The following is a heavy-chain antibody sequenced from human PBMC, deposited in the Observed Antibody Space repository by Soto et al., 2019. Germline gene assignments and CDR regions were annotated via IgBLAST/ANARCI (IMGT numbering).Heavy chain of an antibody. Sequence: QVQLVQSGAEVRQPASSVKVSCKTSGATFSSYAITWVRQAPGQGLEWMGGIVPTVDTSTYAQKFQGRVTITADKFTNTVYMELSSLRSDDTAVYYCVRVVAIPGHPDNWGQGTLVTVSS. CDR3: VRVVAIPGHPDN. V-gene: IGHV1-69*14. D-gene: IGHD2-15*01. CDR1: GATFSSYA. J-gene: IGHJ4*02. CDR2: IVPTVDTS.